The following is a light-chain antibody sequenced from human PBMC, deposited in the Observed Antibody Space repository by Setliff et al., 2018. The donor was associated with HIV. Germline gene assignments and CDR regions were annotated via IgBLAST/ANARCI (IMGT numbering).Light chain of an antibody. V-gene: IGLV2-14*01. CDR2: EVT. J-gene: IGLJ3*02. Sequence: QSVLTQPASVSGSPGQSITIFCIGTSSDVGGYNYASWYQQHPGKAPKLIIYEVTNRPSGVSNRFSGSKSGNTASLTISGLQAEDEADYYCSSYTRSITWVFGGGTKVTVL. CDR1: SSDVGGYNY. CDR3: SSYTRSITWV.